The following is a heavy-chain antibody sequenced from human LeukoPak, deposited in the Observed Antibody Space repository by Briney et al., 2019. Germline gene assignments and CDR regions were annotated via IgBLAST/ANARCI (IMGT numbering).Heavy chain of an antibody. J-gene: IGHJ4*02. Sequence: GRSLRLSCAASGFTFDDYAMHWVRQAPGKGLEWVSGISWNSGYIGYADSVKGRFTISRDNAKNSLYLQMNRLRAEDTALYYCARLATLGYCSSTSCYPPAFDYWGQGTLVTVSS. D-gene: IGHD2-2*01. CDR2: ISWNSGYI. CDR1: GFTFDDYA. CDR3: ARLATLGYCSSTSCYPPAFDY. V-gene: IGHV3-9*01.